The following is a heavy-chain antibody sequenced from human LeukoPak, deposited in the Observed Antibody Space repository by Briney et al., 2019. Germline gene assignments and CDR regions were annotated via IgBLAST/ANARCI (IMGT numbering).Heavy chain of an antibody. Sequence: SETLSLTCTVSGGSISSYYWSWIGQPPAKGLDWIGYIYYSGSTNYNPSLKSRVTISVDTSKNQFSLKLSSVTAADTAVYYCARGEDIVVVPAAQAWFDPWGQGTLVTVSS. CDR1: GGSISSYY. CDR2: IYYSGST. J-gene: IGHJ5*02. V-gene: IGHV4-59*01. CDR3: ARGEDIVVVPAAQAWFDP. D-gene: IGHD2-2*01.